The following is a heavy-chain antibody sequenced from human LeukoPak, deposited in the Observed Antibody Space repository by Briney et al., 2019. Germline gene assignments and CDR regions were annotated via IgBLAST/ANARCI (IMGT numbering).Heavy chain of an antibody. Sequence: GGSLRLSCGASGFTFSSYAMSWVRQAPGKGLEWVSAISGSGGSTYYADSVKGRFTISRDNSKNTLYLQMNSLRAEDTAVYYCAKVGYGTDAFDIWGQGTMVTVSS. J-gene: IGHJ3*02. CDR2: ISGSGGST. D-gene: IGHD4-17*01. V-gene: IGHV3-23*01. CDR1: GFTFSSYA. CDR3: AKVGYGTDAFDI.